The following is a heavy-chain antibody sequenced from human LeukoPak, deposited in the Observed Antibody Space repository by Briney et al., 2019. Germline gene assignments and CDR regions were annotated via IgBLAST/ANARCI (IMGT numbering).Heavy chain of an antibody. J-gene: IGHJ4*02. CDR2: ISSSSSYI. Sequence: GGSLRLSCATSGFTFSSYAMSWVRQAPGKGLEWVSSISSSSSYIYYADSVKGRFTISRDNAKNSLYLQMNSLRAEDTAMYYCARATVTTEEFDYWGQGTLVTVSS. D-gene: IGHD4-11*01. CDR1: GFTFSSYA. CDR3: ARATVTTEEFDY. V-gene: IGHV3-21*01.